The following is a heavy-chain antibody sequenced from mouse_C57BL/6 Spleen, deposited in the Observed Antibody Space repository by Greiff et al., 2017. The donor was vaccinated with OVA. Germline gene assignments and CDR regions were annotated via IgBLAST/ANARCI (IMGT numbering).Heavy chain of an antibody. CDR2: INPSSGYT. CDR3: TYGYDDFDY. D-gene: IGHD2-2*01. J-gene: IGHJ2*01. Sequence: QVQLQQSGAELAKPGASVKLSCKASGYTFTSYWMHWVKQRPGQGLEWIGYINPSSGYTKYNQKFKEKATLTADNSSSTAYMQLSSLTYEDSAVYYCTYGYDDFDYWGQGTTLTVSS. CDR1: GYTFTSYW. V-gene: IGHV1-7*01.